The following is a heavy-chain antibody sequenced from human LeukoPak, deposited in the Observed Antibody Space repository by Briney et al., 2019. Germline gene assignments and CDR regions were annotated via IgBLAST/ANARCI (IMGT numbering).Heavy chain of an antibody. CDR2: INPNSGGT. CDR1: GYTFTGYY. D-gene: IGHD3-22*01. Sequence: ASVKVSFKASGYTFTGYYMHLVRQAPGQGLEWMGWINPNSGGTNYAQKFQGRVTMTRDTSISTVYMELSRLRSDDTAVYYCARESLYYDSSGYYYFGYWGRGTLVTVSS. J-gene: IGHJ4*02. V-gene: IGHV1-2*02. CDR3: ARESLYYDSSGYYYFGY.